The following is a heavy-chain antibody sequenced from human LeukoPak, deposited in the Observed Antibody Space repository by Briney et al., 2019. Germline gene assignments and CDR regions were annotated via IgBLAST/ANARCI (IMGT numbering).Heavy chain of an antibody. CDR3: ARDLDSSGWWSY. J-gene: IGHJ4*02. CDR1: GFTFSSYE. D-gene: IGHD6-19*01. Sequence: GGSLRLSCAASGFTFSSYEMNWVRQAPGKGLEWVSYISSSGSTIYYADSVKGRFTISRDNAKNSLYLQMNSLRAEDTAVYYCARDLDSSGWWSYWGQGTLVTVSS. CDR2: ISSSGSTI. V-gene: IGHV3-48*03.